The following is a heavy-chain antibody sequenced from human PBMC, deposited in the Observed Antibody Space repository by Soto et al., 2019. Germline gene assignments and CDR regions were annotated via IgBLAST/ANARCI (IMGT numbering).Heavy chain of an antibody. CDR2: IYYSGST. V-gene: IGHV4-61*08. Sequence: PSETLSLTCTASGGPISSGGYYWGCILQPPGKGLEWIGYIYYSGSTDYDPSLKSRVTISVDTSKNQFSLKLSSVTAADTAVYYCARRWGTYFDFWGQGTLVTVSS. CDR3: ARRWGTYFDF. D-gene: IGHD7-27*01. J-gene: IGHJ4*02. CDR1: GGPISSGGYY.